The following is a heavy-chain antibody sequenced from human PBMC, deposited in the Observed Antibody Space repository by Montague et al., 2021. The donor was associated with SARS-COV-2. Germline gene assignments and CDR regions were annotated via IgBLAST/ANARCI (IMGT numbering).Heavy chain of an antibody. J-gene: IGHJ6*02. CDR2: ISYDGSNK. CDR1: GFTFSSYA. V-gene: IGHV3-30-3*01. Sequence: PLRLSCAASGFTFSSYAMHWVRQAPGKGLEWVAVISYDGSNKYYADSVKGRFTISRDNSKNTLYLQMNSLRAEDTAVYYCARDRGMITFGGVIVIDGMDVWGQGTTVTVSS. CDR3: ARDRGMITFGGVIVIDGMDV. D-gene: IGHD3-16*02.